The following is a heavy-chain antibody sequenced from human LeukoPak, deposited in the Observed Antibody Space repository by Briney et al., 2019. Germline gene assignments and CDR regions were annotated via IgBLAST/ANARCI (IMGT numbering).Heavy chain of an antibody. Sequence: GGSLRLSCAASGFTFSSYAMSWVRQAPGKGLEWVSAISGSGGSTYYADSVKGRFTISRDNSKNTLYLQMNSLRAEDTAVYYCAKDRNYDYVWGSLQPTPPLVEWGQGTLVTVSS. CDR3: AKDRNYDYVWGSLQPTPPLVE. V-gene: IGHV3-23*01. CDR1: GFTFSSYA. CDR2: ISGSGGST. D-gene: IGHD3-16*01. J-gene: IGHJ4*02.